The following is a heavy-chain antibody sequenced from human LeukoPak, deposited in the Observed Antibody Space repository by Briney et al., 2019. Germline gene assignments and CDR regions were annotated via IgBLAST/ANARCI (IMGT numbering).Heavy chain of an antibody. CDR3: ARGYYDFWSGYPHNWFDP. D-gene: IGHD3-3*01. V-gene: IGHV1-18*01. CDR1: GYTFTSYG. Sequence: GASVKVSCKASGYTFTSYGISWVRQAPGQGLEWMGWISAYNGNTNYAQKLQGRVTMTTDTSTSTAYMELRSLRSDDTAVYYCARGYYDFWSGYPHNWFDPWGQGTLVTVSS. CDR2: ISAYNGNT. J-gene: IGHJ5*02.